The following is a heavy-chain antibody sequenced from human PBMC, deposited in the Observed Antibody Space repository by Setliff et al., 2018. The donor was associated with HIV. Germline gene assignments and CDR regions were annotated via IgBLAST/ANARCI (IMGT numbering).Heavy chain of an antibody. J-gene: IGHJ4*02. D-gene: IGHD6-13*01. Sequence: KTSETLSLTCIVSGGSISTTSYYWGWIRQPPGKGLEWIGNIYYSGSTYYNPSLKSRVTISVDTSKNQFSLKLSSVTVADTAVYYCARLTLYSSSWYGTRDYFDYWGQGTLVTVYS. CDR1: GGSISTTSYY. CDR3: ARLTLYSSSWYGTRDYFDY. CDR2: IYYSGST. V-gene: IGHV4-39*01.